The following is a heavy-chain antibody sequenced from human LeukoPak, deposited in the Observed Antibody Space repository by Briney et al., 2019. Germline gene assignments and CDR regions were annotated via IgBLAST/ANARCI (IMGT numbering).Heavy chain of an antibody. CDR2: ISASGGST. J-gene: IGHJ5*02. CDR1: GFTFSSYS. CDR3: AWSAYSSSSPDWFDP. V-gene: IGHV3-23*01. D-gene: IGHD6-6*01. Sequence: GGSLGLSCAASGFTFSSYSMSWVRQAPGKGLEWVSGISASGGSTYYADSVKGRFTISRDNSKNTLYLQMNSLRAEDTAVYYCAWSAYSSSSPDWFDPWGQGTLVTVSS.